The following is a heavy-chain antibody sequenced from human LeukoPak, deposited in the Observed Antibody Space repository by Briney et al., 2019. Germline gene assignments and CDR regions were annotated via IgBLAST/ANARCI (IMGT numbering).Heavy chain of an antibody. CDR2: IYYSGST. D-gene: IGHD2-15*01. Sequence: SETLSLTXTVSGGSISSSSYYWGWIRQPPGKGLDWIGSIYYSGSTYYNPSLKSRVTISVDTSKNQFSLKLSSVTAADTAVYYCARSVVAATRVIDYWGQGALVTVSS. V-gene: IGHV4-39*01. CDR3: ARSVVAATRVIDY. J-gene: IGHJ4*02. CDR1: GGSISSSSYY.